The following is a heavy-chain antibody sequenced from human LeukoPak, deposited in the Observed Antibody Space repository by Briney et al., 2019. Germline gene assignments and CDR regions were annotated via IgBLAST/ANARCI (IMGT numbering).Heavy chain of an antibody. D-gene: IGHD1-26*01. CDR2: ISGSGGST. V-gene: IGHV3-23*01. J-gene: IGHJ4*02. CDR1: GFTFSSYA. CDR3: ARIIVGATGGIDY. Sequence: GGSLRLSCAASGFTFSSYAMSWVRQAPGKGLEWVSAISGSGGSTYYADSVKGRFTISRDNSKNSLYLQMNSLRAEDTAVYYCARIIVGATGGIDYWGQGTLVTVSS.